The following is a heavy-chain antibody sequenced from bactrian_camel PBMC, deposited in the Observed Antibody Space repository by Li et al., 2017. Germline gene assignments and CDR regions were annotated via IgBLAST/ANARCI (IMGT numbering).Heavy chain of an antibody. Sequence: HVQLVESGGGSVQAGGSLRLTCTAAGDRARISDIDCMGWFRQAPGKEREGVVVIDSDGSTGYADSVKGRFTISRDNAKSTHYLQMNDLEPEDTAMYYCAADSVGRCRARGWVERPSVAAYDYWGQGTQVTVS. V-gene: IGHV3S53*01. D-gene: IGHD5*01. CDR2: IDSDGST. J-gene: IGHJ4*01. CDR1: GDRARISDIDC. CDR3: AADSVGRCRARGWVERPSVAAYDY.